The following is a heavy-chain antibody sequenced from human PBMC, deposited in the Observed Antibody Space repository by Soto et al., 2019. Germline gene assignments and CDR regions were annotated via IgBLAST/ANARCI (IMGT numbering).Heavy chain of an antibody. CDR2: ISYDGSNK. Sequence: GGSLRLSCAASGFTFSSYGMHWVRQAPGKGLEWVAVISYDGSNKYYADSVKGRFTISRDNSKNTLYLQMNSLRAGDTAVYYCAKCPLLWSGYYTDYYYGMDVWGQRTTVTVSS. V-gene: IGHV3-30*18. CDR1: GFTFSSYG. D-gene: IGHD3-3*01. CDR3: AKCPLLWSGYYTDYYYGMDV. J-gene: IGHJ6*02.